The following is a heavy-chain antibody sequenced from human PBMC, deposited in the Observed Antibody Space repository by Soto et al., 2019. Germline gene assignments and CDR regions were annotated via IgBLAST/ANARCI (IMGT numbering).Heavy chain of an antibody. D-gene: IGHD3-10*02. V-gene: IGHV3-48*02. J-gene: IGHJ4*01. CDR2: ITIRTGNV. CDR3: VRDRDLYRDMFHADL. Sequence: GGSLRLSCVASGFTLSRYSMNWVRQAPGKGLEWVAYITIRTGNVLYADSVRGRFTISADNAENSVILQMNSLRDEDSAVYFCVRDRDLYRDMFHADLWGQGTLVTVSS. CDR1: GFTLSRYS.